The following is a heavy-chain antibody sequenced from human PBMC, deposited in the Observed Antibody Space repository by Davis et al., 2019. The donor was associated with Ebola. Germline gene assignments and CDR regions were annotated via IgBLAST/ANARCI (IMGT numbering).Heavy chain of an antibody. V-gene: IGHV1-69*13. CDR3: ARFGGDYALYYFDY. D-gene: IGHD4-17*01. Sequence: SVKVSCKASGYTFTSYAMHWVRQAPGQGLEWMGGIIPIFGTANYAQKFQGRVTITADESTSTAYMELSSLRSEDTAVYYCARFGGDYALYYFDYWGQGTLVTVSS. CDR1: GYTFTSYA. CDR2: IIPIFGTA. J-gene: IGHJ4*02.